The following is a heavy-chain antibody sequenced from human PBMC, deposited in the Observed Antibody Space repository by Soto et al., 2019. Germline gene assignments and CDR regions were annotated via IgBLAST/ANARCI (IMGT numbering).Heavy chain of an antibody. CDR2: ISGSGGST. V-gene: IGHV3-23*01. Sequence: EVQLLESGGGLVQPGGSLRLSCVDSGFTFSSYAMSWVRQAPGKGLEWVSAISGSGGSTYYADSVKGRFTISRDNSKNTLYLQMNSLRAEDTAVYYCAKVRYGDHGYFQHWGQGTLVTVSS. CDR1: GFTFSSYA. CDR3: AKVRYGDHGYFQH. D-gene: IGHD4-17*01. J-gene: IGHJ1*01.